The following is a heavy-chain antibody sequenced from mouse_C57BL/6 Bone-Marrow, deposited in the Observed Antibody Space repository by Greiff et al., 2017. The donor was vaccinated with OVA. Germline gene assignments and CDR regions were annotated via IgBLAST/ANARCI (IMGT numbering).Heavy chain of an antibody. CDR2: IWTGGGT. V-gene: IGHV2-9-1*01. J-gene: IGHJ3*01. CDR3: AREYGYYGWFAY. D-gene: IGHD2-10*02. CDR1: GFSLTSYA. Sequence: VQLQQSGPGLVAPSQSLSITCPVSGFSLTSYAISWVRQPPGKGLEWLGVIWTGGGTNYNSALKSRLSISKDNSKSQVFLKMNSLQTDDTARYYCAREYGYYGWFAYWGQGTLVTVSA.